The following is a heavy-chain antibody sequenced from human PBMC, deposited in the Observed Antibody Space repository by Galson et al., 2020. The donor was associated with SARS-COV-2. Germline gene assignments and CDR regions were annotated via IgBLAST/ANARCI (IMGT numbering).Heavy chain of an antibody. CDR3: ARENTGYSYGFHGGAYYYYGMDV. Sequence: SETLSLTCAVSGGSISSSNWWSWVRQPPGKGLEWIGEIYHSGSTNYNPSLKSRVTISVDKSKNQFSLKLSSVTAADTAVYYCARENTGYSYGFHGGAYYYYGMDVWGQGTTVTVSS. V-gene: IGHV4-4*02. D-gene: IGHD5-18*01. J-gene: IGHJ6*02. CDR2: IYHSGST. CDR1: GGSISSSNW.